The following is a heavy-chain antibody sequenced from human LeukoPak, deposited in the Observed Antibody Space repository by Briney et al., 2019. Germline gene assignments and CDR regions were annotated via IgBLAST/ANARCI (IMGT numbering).Heavy chain of an antibody. CDR1: GFTFSSYS. Sequence: PGGSLRLSCAASGFTFSSYSMNWVRQAPGKGLEWVSVIYSGGSTYYADSVKGRFTISRDNSKNTLYLQMNSLRAEDTAVYYCARGIGYSSGWFDYWGQGTLVTVSS. CDR2: IYSGGST. J-gene: IGHJ4*02. D-gene: IGHD6-19*01. CDR3: ARGIGYSSGWFDY. V-gene: IGHV3-53*01.